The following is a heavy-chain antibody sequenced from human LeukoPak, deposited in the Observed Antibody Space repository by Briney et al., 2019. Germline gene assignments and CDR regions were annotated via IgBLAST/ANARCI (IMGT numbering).Heavy chain of an antibody. CDR2: INSDGSST. Sequence: GGSLRLSCAASGFTFSSYWMHWVRQAPGKGLVWVSRINSDGSSTIYADAVKGRFTISRDNAKNTLYLQMNSLRAEDTAVYYCARDKYSSSWYSSYYYYGMDVWGQGTTVTVSS. CDR1: GFTFSSYW. V-gene: IGHV3-74*01. J-gene: IGHJ6*02. CDR3: ARDKYSSSWYSSYYYYGMDV. D-gene: IGHD6-13*01.